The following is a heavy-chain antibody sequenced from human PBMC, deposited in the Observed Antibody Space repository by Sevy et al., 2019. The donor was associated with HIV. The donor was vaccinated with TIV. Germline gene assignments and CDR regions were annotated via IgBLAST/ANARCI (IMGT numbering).Heavy chain of an antibody. CDR1: GFPFSSYA. J-gene: IGHJ5*02. CDR3: AKGLRGTTTNNWFDP. V-gene: IGHV3-23*01. D-gene: IGHD4-17*01. CDR2: ISGRGGSA. Sequence: GGSLRISCAASGFPFSSYAMSWVRQAPGKGLEWDSTISGRGGSAYYADSVKGRFTISRDNSKNTLFLQMHSLRAEDTAVYYCAKGLRGTTTNNWFDPWGQGTLVTVSS.